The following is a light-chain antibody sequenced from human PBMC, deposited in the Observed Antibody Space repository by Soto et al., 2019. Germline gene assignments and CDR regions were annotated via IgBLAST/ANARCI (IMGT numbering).Light chain of an antibody. CDR2: GNS. Sequence: QSVLTQPHSVSGAPGQRVTISCTGSSSNIGAGYDVHWYQQLPGTAPKLLIYGNSNRPSGVPDRFSGSKSGTSASLAITGLQAEDEADCYCQSYDSSLSASVVFGGGTKLTVL. V-gene: IGLV1-40*01. CDR3: QSYDSSLSASVV. J-gene: IGLJ2*01. CDR1: SSNIGAGYD.